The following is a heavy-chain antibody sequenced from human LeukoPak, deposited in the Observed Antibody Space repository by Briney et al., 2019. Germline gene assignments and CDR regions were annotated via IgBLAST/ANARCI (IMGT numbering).Heavy chain of an antibody. V-gene: IGHV3-23*01. CDR2: TSVSGGST. J-gene: IGHJ6*03. CDR3: AKEEPVPPIYGSGYSARIYYYYYMDV. Sequence: GGSLRLSWAASGFTFSSYAMSWVRQAPGKGLEWVSATSVSGGSTYYAHPEKARFTISRNNSKNTPYLQMNSLRAEDTAVYYCAKEEPVPPIYGSGYSARIYYYYYMDVWGKGTTVTVSS. D-gene: IGHD3-22*01. CDR1: GFTFSSYA.